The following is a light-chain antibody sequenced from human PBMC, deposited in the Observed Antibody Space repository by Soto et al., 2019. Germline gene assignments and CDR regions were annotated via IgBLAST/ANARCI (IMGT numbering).Light chain of an antibody. CDR1: QSISSH. CDR3: QQRYSMSLT. V-gene: IGKV1-39*01. Sequence: DIQMTQSPSSLSASVGDRVTITCRASQSISSHLNWYQQKPGKAPQLLIYEASSLQGGVPSRFSGSGSGTDFTLTISRLQADDFAIYYCQQRYSMSLTFGPGARVDIK. J-gene: IGKJ3*01. CDR2: EAS.